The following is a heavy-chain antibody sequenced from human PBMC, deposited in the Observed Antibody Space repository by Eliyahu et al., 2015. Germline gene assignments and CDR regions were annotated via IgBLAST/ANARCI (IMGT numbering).Heavy chain of an antibody. CDR1: GFXFAAIA. CDR3: ARSAIVMDREAIDI. J-gene: IGHJ3*02. CDR2: IWFDGTNK. V-gene: IGHV3-33*01. D-gene: IGHD2-8*01. Sequence: QVQLVESGGGVVQPGTSLXLSCXASGFXFAAIAMLWGRQAPGTGLEWVALIWFDGTNKYYADSVRGRFTVSRDSSRNLYLEMNDLRAEDTAVYYCARSAIVMDREAIDIWGQGTMVTVSA.